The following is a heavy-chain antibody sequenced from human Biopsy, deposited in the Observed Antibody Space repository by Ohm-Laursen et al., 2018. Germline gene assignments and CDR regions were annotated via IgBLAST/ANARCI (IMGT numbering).Heavy chain of an antibody. V-gene: IGHV4-59*08. CDR3: ARHAPSYSGSYWRYFDL. CDR1: GGFISSYY. J-gene: IGHJ2*01. CDR2: IYYTGST. D-gene: IGHD1-26*01. Sequence: GTLSLTCTVSGGFISSYYWSWIRQPPGKGPEWIGYIYYTGSTNYNPSLKSRVTISVDTSMNHLSLRLTSVTAADTAVYYCARHAPSYSGSYWRYFDLWGRGTLVTVSS.